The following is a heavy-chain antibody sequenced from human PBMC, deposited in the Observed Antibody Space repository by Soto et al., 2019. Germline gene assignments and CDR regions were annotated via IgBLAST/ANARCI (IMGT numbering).Heavy chain of an antibody. CDR3: ARERPDGARLDP. CDR1: GGSISRGDYY. Sequence: SETLSLPCTVSGGSISRGDYYWSWVRQPPGKGLEWIGYIYHSGSTYYNPSLKSRVTISVDTSKNQFSLKLSSVTAADTAVYYCARERPDGARLDPWGQGTLVTVSS. J-gene: IGHJ5*02. CDR2: IYHSGST. D-gene: IGHD6-6*01. V-gene: IGHV4-30-4*01.